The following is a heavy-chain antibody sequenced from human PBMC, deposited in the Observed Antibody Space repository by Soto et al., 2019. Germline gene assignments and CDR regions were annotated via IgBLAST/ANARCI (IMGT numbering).Heavy chain of an antibody. J-gene: IGHJ6*02. V-gene: IGHV3-48*01. CDR1: GFTFSSYS. CDR2: ISSSSSTI. CDR3: ARELDGIDV. Sequence: GGSLRLSCAASGFTFSSYSMNWVRQAPGKGLEWVSYISSSSSTIYYADSVKGRFTISRDNAKNSLYLQMNSLRVEDTAIYYCARELDGIDVWGQGTTVTVSS.